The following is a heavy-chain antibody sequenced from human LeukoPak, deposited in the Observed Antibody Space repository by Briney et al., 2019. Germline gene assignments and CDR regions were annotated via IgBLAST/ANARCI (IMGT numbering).Heavy chain of an antibody. D-gene: IGHD2-15*01. CDR1: GGSISSYY. Sequence: PSETLSLTCTVSGGSISSYYWSWIRQPPGKGLEWIGYIYYSGSTNYNPSLKSRVTISVDTSKNQFSLKLGSVTAADTAVYYCARSGKASGGSWTLEYFQHWGQGTLVTVSS. V-gene: IGHV4-59*01. J-gene: IGHJ1*01. CDR2: IYYSGST. CDR3: ARSGKASGGSWTLEYFQH.